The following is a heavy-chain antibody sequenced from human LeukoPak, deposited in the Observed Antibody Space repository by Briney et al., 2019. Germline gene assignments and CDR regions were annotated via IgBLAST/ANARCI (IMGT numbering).Heavy chain of an antibody. Sequence: GASVKVSCKASGYTFTSYDMNCVRQATGQGLEWMGWMNPNSGNTGYAQTFQGRVTMTRDTSMSTAYMDLSSLRSDDTAVYYCAREVTRGVYDYWGQGTLVTVSS. CDR1: GYTFTSYD. CDR3: AREVTRGVYDY. D-gene: IGHD3-10*01. V-gene: IGHV1-8*01. J-gene: IGHJ4*02. CDR2: MNPNSGNT.